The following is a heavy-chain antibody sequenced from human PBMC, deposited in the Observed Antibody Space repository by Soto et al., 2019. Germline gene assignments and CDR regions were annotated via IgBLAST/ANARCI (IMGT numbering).Heavy chain of an antibody. D-gene: IGHD5-12*01. V-gene: IGHV4-39*01. CDR3: AIISGYGHYYGMDV. Sequence: SETLSLTCTVSGGSISSSSYYWGWIRQPPGKGLEWIGSIYYSGSTYYNPSLKSRVTISVDTSKNQFSLKLSSVTAADTAVYYCAIISGYGHYYGMDVWGQGTTVTVSS. CDR2: IYYSGST. CDR1: GGSISSSSYY. J-gene: IGHJ6*02.